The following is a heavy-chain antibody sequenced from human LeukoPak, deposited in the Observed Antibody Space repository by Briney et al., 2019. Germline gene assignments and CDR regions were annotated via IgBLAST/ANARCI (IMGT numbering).Heavy chain of an antibody. CDR2: IKQDGSEK. CDR3: ARNINNFWSGYLDYMDV. Sequence: PGGSLRLSCAASGLTFSSHWMNWVRQAPGKGLEWVAKIKQDGSEKYYADSVKGRFTISRDNAKNSLYLQLNSLRAEDTAVYYCARNINNFWSGYLDYMDVWGKGTTVTVSS. J-gene: IGHJ6*03. D-gene: IGHD3-3*01. V-gene: IGHV3-7*01. CDR1: GLTFSSHW.